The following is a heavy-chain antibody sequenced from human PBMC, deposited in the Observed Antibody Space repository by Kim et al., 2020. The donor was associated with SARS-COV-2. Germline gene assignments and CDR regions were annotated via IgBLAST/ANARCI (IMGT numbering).Heavy chain of an antibody. D-gene: IGHD3-16*01. CDR2: INRNSDST. Sequence: GGSLRLSCAASGFTFDDYGMSWVRQAPGKGLEWVSGINRNSDSTGYADSVKGRFTISRDNAKNSLFLQMNSPRAEDTALYHCVRGYAGGPFDLWRQGTLVPVS. V-gene: IGHV3-20*01. J-gene: IGHJ4*02. CDR1: GFTFDDYG. CDR3: VRGYAGGPFDL.